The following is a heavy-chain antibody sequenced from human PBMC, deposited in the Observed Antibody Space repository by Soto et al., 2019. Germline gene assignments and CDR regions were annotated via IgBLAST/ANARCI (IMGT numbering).Heavy chain of an antibody. CDR3: VKGDRSRYFDWLSSDY. D-gene: IGHD3-9*01. CDR1: GFTFSSYA. Sequence: GGSLRLSCSASGFTFSSYAMHWVRQAPGKGLEYVSAISSNGGSTYYADSVKGRFTISRDNSKNTLYLQMSSLRAEDTAVYYCVKGDRSRYFDWLSSDYWGQGTLVTVSS. CDR2: ISSNGGST. V-gene: IGHV3-64D*06. J-gene: IGHJ4*02.